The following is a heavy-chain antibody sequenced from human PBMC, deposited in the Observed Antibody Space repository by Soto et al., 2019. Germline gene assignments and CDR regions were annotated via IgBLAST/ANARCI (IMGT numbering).Heavy chain of an antibody. CDR3: ADSWLPTSY. V-gene: IGHV3-30-3*01. Sequence: GGSLRLSCAASGFTFSSYAMHWVRQAPGKGLEWVAVISYDGSNKYYADSVKGRFTISRDNSKNTLYLQMNSLTVEDGAVYYCADSWLPTSYWGPGTLV. D-gene: IGHD3-10*01. CDR1: GFTFSSYA. J-gene: IGHJ4*02. CDR2: ISYDGSNK.